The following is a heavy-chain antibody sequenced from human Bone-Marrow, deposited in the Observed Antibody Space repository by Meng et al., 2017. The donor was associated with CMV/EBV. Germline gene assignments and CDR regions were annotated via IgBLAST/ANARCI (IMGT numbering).Heavy chain of an antibody. J-gene: IGHJ5*02. D-gene: IGHD6-13*01. CDR2: IIPIFGTA. V-gene: IGHV1-69*12. CDR1: GGTFSRYA. CDR3: ARDRSIAAAGPASNWFDP. Sequence: QVQAVQSGSDVQKPGSSVKVSCKASGGTFSRYAISWVRQDPGQGLEWMGGIIPIFGTANYAQKFQGRVTITADESTSTAYMELSSLRSEDTAVYYCARDRSIAAAGPASNWFDPWGQGTLVTVSS.